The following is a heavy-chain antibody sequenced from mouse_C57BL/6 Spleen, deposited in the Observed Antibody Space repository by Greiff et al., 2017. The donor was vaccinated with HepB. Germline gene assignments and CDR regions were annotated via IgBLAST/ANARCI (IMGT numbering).Heavy chain of an antibody. D-gene: IGHD2-1*01. V-gene: IGHV1-22*01. J-gene: IGHJ2*01. Sequence: EVQLQQSGPELVKPGASVKMSCKASGYTFTDYNMHWVKQSHGKSLEWIGYINPNNGGTSYNQKFKGKATLTVNKSSSTAYMELRSLTSEDSAVYYCYGNYESFDYWGQGTTLTVSS. CDR3: YGNYESFDY. CDR1: GYTFTDYN. CDR2: INPNNGGT.